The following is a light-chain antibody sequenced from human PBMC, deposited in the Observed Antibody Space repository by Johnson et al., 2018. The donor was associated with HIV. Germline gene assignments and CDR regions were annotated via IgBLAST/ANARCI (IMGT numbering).Light chain of an antibody. CDR2: DNN. CDR3: GTWDSGLGAVYV. Sequence: QSVLTQPPSVSAAPGQKVTISCSASSSNIVNIYISWYQHLPGTAPKLLIYDNNKRPSGIPDRFSGSKSGTSATLGITGLQTGDEADYYCGTWDSGLGAVYVFGPGTKVTVL. CDR1: SSNIVNIY. V-gene: IGLV1-51*01. J-gene: IGLJ1*01.